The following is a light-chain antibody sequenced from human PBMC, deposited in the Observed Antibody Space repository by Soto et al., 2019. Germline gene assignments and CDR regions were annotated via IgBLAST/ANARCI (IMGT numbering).Light chain of an antibody. V-gene: IGKV1-5*03. CDR2: KAS. CDR1: QSISSY. Sequence: DIEMARSPSPLCTSVGDRVTITCRASQSISSYLNWYQQTQGKAPKLLIYKASTLKSGVPSRFSGSGSGTEFNLTISSLQTADFATYYCQHYNSYSEAFGQGTKVDIK. J-gene: IGKJ1*01. CDR3: QHYNSYSEA.